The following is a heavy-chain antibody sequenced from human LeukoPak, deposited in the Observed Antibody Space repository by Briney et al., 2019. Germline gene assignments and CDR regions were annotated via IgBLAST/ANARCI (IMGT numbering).Heavy chain of an antibody. Sequence: GGSLRLSCEVSGFSVTSYWMHWVRQAPGKGLMWVPRIKSDGSSTSYADSVKGRFTISRDNAKKTLYLQMDSLTDEDTAVYYCATSKWELPSPYDYWGQGTLVTVSS. CDR3: ATSKWELPSPYDY. CDR1: GFSVTSYW. CDR2: IKSDGSST. V-gene: IGHV3-74*01. D-gene: IGHD1-26*01. J-gene: IGHJ4*02.